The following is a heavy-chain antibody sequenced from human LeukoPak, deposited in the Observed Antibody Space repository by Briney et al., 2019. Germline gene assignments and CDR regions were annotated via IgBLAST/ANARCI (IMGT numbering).Heavy chain of an antibody. J-gene: IGHJ4*02. Sequence: GASVKVSCKASGYTCTGYHMHWVRQATGQGLEWMGRINPNSGDTNYAQKFQGRVTMTRDTSISTAYMELSRLRSDDTAVYYCARDYCSSTSCLFDYWGQGTLVTVSS. CDR1: GYTCTGYH. V-gene: IGHV1-2*06. D-gene: IGHD2-2*01. CDR3: ARDYCSSTSCLFDY. CDR2: INPNSGDT.